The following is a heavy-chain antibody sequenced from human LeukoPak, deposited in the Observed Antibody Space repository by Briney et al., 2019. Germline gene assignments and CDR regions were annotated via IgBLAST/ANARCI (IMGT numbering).Heavy chain of an antibody. D-gene: IGHD2-8*02. Sequence: GRSLRLSCAASGFIFSNYGIHWVRQAPGKGLEWLSHIGFDQTTIYYADSVKGRFTISRDNAKNSLYLQMNILRAEDTAIYYCATYRQVLLPFESWGQGTLVTVSS. J-gene: IGHJ4*02. V-gene: IGHV3-48*01. CDR1: GFIFSNYG. CDR3: ATYRQVLLPFES. CDR2: IGFDQTTI.